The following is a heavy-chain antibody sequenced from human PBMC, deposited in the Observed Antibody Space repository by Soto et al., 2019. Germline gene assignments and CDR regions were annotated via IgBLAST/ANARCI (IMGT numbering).Heavy chain of an antibody. D-gene: IGHD2-15*01. CDR3: ARDGNRYCSRGSCSHSWAFEV. CDR1: GGTFSSYA. CDR2: IIPIFGTA. J-gene: IGHJ3*01. Sequence: SVKVSCKASGGTFSSYAISWVRQAPGQGLEWMGGIIPIFGTANYAQKFQGRVTITADESTSTAYMELSSLRSEDTAVYSCARDGNRYCSRGSCSHSWAFEVWG. V-gene: IGHV1-69*13.